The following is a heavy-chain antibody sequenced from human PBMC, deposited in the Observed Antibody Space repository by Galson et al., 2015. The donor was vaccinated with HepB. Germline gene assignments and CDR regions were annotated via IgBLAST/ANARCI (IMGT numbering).Heavy chain of an antibody. D-gene: IGHD3-16*01. CDR3: ARGLDEGGGQVYFDY. CDR2: ISYDGSNK. J-gene: IGHJ4*02. CDR1: GFTFSSYA. Sequence: SLRLSCAASGFTFSSYAMHWVRQAPGKGLGWVAVISYDGSNKYYADSVKGRFTISRDNSKNTLYLQMNSQRAEDTAVYYCARGLDEGGGQVYFDYWGQGTLVTVSS. V-gene: IGHV3-30-3*01.